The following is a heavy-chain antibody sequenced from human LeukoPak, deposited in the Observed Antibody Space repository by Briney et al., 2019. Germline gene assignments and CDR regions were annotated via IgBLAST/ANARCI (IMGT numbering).Heavy chain of an antibody. CDR2: IYHSGST. CDR3: ARVRAARHDAFDI. D-gene: IGHD6-6*01. J-gene: IGHJ3*02. V-gene: IGHV4-59*12. CDR1: GGSISSYY. Sequence: SETLSLTCTVSGGSISSYYWSWIRQPPGKGLEWIGYIYHSGSTYYNPSLKSRVTISVDRSKDQFSLKLSSVTAADTAVYYCARVRAARHDAFDIWGQGTMVTVSS.